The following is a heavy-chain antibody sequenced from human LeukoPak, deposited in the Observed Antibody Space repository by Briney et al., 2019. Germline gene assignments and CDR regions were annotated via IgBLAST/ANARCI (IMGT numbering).Heavy chain of an antibody. J-gene: IGHJ4*02. CDR2: ISSSSSYI. D-gene: IGHD4-17*01. V-gene: IGHV3-21*01. CDR3: ARDYGWNPGRLRSAFDY. CDR1: GFTFSSYS. Sequence: PGGSLTLSCAASGFTFSSYSMNWVRQAPGKGLEWVSSISSSSSYIYYADSVKGRFTISRDNAKNSLYLQMNSLRGEDTAVYYCARDYGWNPGRLRSAFDYWGQGTLVTVSS.